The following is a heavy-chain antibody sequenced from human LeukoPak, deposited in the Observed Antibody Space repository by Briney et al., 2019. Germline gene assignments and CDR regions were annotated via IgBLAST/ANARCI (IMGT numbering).Heavy chain of an antibody. CDR1: GVSISSHY. CDR2: IYNSGSA. J-gene: IGHJ4*02. D-gene: IGHD1-26*01. Sequence: SETLPLTCSVSGVSISSHYWSWIRQPPGKGLEWIGYIYNSGSANYNPSLKSRVTISIDTSNNQFSLNLTSVTPADTAVYYCARVGSGSFRDWGQGTLVTVSS. CDR3: ARVGSGSFRD. V-gene: IGHV4-59*11.